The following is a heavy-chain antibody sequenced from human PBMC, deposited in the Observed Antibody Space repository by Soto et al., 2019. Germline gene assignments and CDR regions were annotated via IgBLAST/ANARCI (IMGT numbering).Heavy chain of an antibody. CDR3: ARRTTRASKFDP. V-gene: IGHV4-59*08. Sequence: SETLSLTCTVSGGSISSYYWSWIRQPPGKGLEWIGYIDYSGSTNYNPSLKSRVTMSIDTSKNRFSLRLSSVTAADTAVYYCARRTTRASKFDPWGQGTLVTVSS. J-gene: IGHJ5*02. CDR2: IDYSGST. CDR1: GGSISSYY. D-gene: IGHD2-15*01.